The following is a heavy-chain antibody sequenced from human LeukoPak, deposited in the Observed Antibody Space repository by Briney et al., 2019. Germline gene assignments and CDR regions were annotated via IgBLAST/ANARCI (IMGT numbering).Heavy chain of an antibody. D-gene: IGHD3-10*01. CDR3: AREPPMGRYYYGMDV. CDR1: GVSVSNYY. J-gene: IGHJ6*02. CDR2: IYSGGSI. V-gene: IGHV3-66*01. Sequence: GGSLRLTCAAYGVSVSNYYMHWVRQAPGKGLEWVSVIYSGGSIYYADSVKGRFIISRDNSKNTLDLQLNSLRAEDTAVYYCAREPPMGRYYYGMDVWGQGTTVTVSS.